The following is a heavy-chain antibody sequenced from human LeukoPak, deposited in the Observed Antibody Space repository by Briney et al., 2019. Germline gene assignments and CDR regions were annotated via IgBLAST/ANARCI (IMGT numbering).Heavy chain of an antibody. D-gene: IGHD3-22*01. CDR1: GFTLRSYV. CDR2: ISSSSSTI. V-gene: IGHV3-48*01. CDR3: ARVLHKRNYDSTTYYGY. J-gene: IGHJ4*02. Sequence: GGSLRLSCVASGFTLRSYVMNWVRQAPGKGLEWVSYISSSSSTIYYADSVKGRFTISRDNAKNSLYLQMNSLRAEDTAVYYCARVLHKRNYDSTTYYGYWGQGALVTVSS.